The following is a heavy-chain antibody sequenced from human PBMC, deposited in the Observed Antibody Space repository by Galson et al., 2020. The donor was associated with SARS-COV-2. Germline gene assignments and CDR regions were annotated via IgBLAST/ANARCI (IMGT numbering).Heavy chain of an antibody. Sequence: GESLKISCAASGFTFSSYAMHWVRQAPGKGLEWVAVISYDGSNKYYADSVKGRFTISRDNSKNTLYLQMNSLRAEDTAVYYCARGDMGNEYVDDWGQGTLVTVSS. CDR1: GFTFSSYA. CDR3: ARGDMGNEYVDD. CDR2: ISYDGSNK. V-gene: IGHV3-30*04. J-gene: IGHJ4*02. D-gene: IGHD7-27*01.